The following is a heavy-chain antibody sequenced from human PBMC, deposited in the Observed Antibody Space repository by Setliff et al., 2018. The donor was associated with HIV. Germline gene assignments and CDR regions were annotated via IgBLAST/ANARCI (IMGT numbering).Heavy chain of an antibody. CDR2: VIPNSGKT. CDR3: ARDLAYCSGGSCYRPFIYYFYYMDV. J-gene: IGHJ6*03. D-gene: IGHD2-15*01. CDR1: GFSFDDYY. Sequence: ASVKVSCKASGFSFDDYYIHWVRQAPGQGLEWMGCVIPNSGKTYYVQEFQGRVTMTSDTSINTAYMEVSWLTSDDTAIYYCARDLAYCSGGSCYRPFIYYFYYMDVWGKGATVTVSS. V-gene: IGHV1-2*02.